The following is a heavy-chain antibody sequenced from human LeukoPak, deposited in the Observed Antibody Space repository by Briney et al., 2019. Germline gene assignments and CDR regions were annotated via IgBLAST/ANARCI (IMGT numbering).Heavy chain of an antibody. V-gene: IGHV4-59*01. J-gene: IGHJ3*02. CDR3: ARVGGGDGYNLGAFDI. D-gene: IGHD5-24*01. CDR1: GGSISSYY. Sequence: SETLSLTCTVSGGSISSYYWSWIRQPPGKGLEWIGYIYYSGSTNYNPSLKSRVTISVDTSKNQFSLKLSSVTAADTAVYYCARVGGGDGYNLGAFDIWGQGTMVTVSS. CDR2: IYYSGST.